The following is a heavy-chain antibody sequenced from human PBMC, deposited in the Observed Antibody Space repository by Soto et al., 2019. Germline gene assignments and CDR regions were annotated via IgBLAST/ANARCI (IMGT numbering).Heavy chain of an antibody. CDR2: IYYSGST. V-gene: IGHV4-59*01. D-gene: IGHD3-22*01. CDR1: GGSISSYY. CDR3: ARGRTMIVDAFDI. J-gene: IGHJ3*02. Sequence: SETLSLTCTVSGGSISSYYWSWIRQPPGKGLEWIGYIYYSGSTNYNPSLKSRVTISVDTSKNQFSLKLSSVTAADTAVYYCARGRTMIVDAFDIWGQGTMVTVSS.